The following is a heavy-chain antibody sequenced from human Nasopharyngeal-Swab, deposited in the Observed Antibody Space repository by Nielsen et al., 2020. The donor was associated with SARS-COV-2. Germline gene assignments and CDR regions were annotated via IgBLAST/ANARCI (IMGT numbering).Heavy chain of an antibody. CDR2: IYTSGST. D-gene: IGHD3-3*01. J-gene: IGHJ6*02. CDR3: ARGSRFTIFGVVPDYYYGMDV. Sequence: SETLSLTCTVSGGSISSYYWRWIRQPAGKGLEWIGRIYTSGSTNYNPSLKSRVTMSVDTSKNQFSLKLSSVTAADTAVYYCARGSRFTIFGVVPDYYYGMDVWGQGTTVTVSS. CDR1: GGSISSYY. V-gene: IGHV4-4*07.